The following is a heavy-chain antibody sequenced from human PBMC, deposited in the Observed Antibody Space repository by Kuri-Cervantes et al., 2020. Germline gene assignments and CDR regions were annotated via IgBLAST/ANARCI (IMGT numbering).Heavy chain of an antibody. J-gene: IGHJ4*02. V-gene: IGHV3-21*04. CDR2: TSSSSSYK. D-gene: IGHD3-10*01. Sequence: GESLKISCAASGFTFSTYTMNWVRQAPGKGLEWVSSTSSSSSYKYYADSVKGRFTISRDNAKNSLYLQMSSLRVEDTAMYYCAKEKSLWSSPSDYWGQGTLVTVSS. CDR1: GFTFSTYT. CDR3: AKEKSLWSSPSDY.